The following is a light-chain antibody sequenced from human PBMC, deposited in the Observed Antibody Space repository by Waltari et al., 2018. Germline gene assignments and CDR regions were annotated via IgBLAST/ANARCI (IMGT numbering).Light chain of an antibody. CDR1: QGISSY. Sequence: AIRMTQSPSSLSASTGDRVTITCRASQGISSYLAWYQQKPGKAPKLLIYAASTLQSGVPSRFSGSGSGTDFTLTISCLQSEDFATYYCQQYYSYLPYTFGQVTKLEI. CDR3: QQYYSYLPYT. J-gene: IGKJ2*01. V-gene: IGKV1-8*01. CDR2: AAS.